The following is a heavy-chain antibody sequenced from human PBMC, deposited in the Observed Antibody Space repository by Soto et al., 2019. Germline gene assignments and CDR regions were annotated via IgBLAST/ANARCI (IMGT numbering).Heavy chain of an antibody. J-gene: IGHJ4*02. Sequence: SETLSLTCTVSGGSISSYYWSWIRQPAGKGLEWIGRIYTSGSTNYNPSLKSRVTMSVDTSKNQFSLKLSSVTAADTAVYYCARDQLQGDYYDSSGYYQPFDYWGQGTLLTVSS. CDR1: GGSISSYY. CDR2: IYTSGST. D-gene: IGHD3-22*01. CDR3: ARDQLQGDYYDSSGYYQPFDY. V-gene: IGHV4-4*07.